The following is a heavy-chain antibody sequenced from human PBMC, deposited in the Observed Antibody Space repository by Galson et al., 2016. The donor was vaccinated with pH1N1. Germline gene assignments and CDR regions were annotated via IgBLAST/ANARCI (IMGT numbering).Heavy chain of an antibody. V-gene: IGHV1-69*13. CDR2: IIPIFGTT. D-gene: IGHD3-10*01. Sequence: SVKVSCKASGGTFSNSAVSWVRQAPGQGLEWMGGIIPIFGTTNYAQKIQGRVTITADQITSTSYMELSSLRSEDTAIYYCACPAIVRGVVHYHYGMDVWGQGTTVTVSS. CDR1: GGTFSNSA. J-gene: IGHJ6*02. CDR3: ACPAIVRGVVHYHYGMDV.